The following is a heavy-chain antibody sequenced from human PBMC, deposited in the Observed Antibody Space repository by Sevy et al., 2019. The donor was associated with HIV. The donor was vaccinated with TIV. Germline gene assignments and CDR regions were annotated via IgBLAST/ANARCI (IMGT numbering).Heavy chain of an antibody. D-gene: IGHD6-13*01. CDR1: GFTFSTYT. J-gene: IGHJ6*02. Sequence: GGSLRLSCAASGFTFSTYTMTWVRQAPGKGLEWVSAISGSAGSTYYADSVKGRFTISRDNSKNTLYLQMNSLRVEYTAVYYCAKGDSTFYGMDVWGQGTTVTVSS. CDR2: ISGSAGST. CDR3: AKGDSTFYGMDV. V-gene: IGHV3-23*01.